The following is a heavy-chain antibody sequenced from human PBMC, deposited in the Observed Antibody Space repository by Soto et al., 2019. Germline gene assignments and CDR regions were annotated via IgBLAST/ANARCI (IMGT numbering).Heavy chain of an antibody. CDR2: IIPIFGTA. V-gene: IGHV1-69*06. J-gene: IGHJ4*02. CDR3: ASNYGDYVLPSDY. CDR1: GGTFSSYA. Sequence: GASVKVSCKASGGTFSSYAISWVRQAPGQGLEWMGGIIPIFGTANYAQKFQGRVTITADKSTSTAYMELSSLRSEDTAVYYCASNYGDYVLPSDYWGQGTLVTVSS. D-gene: IGHD4-17*01.